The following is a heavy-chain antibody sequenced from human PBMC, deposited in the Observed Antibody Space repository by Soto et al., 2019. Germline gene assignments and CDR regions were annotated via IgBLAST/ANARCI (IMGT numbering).Heavy chain of an antibody. D-gene: IGHD3-22*01. CDR2: IIPIFGTA. Sequence: SVKVSCKASGGTFSSYAISWVRQAPGQGLEWMGGIIPIFGTANYAQKFQGRVTITADESTSTAYMELSSLRSEDTAVYYCARDRAYRYYDSSGYYQDLPIWGQGTMVTVSS. CDR1: GGTFSSYA. V-gene: IGHV1-69*13. CDR3: ARDRAYRYYDSSGYYQDLPI. J-gene: IGHJ3*02.